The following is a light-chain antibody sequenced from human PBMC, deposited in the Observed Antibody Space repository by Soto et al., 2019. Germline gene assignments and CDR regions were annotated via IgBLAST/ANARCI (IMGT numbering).Light chain of an antibody. J-gene: IGKJ4*01. Sequence: DIVMTQSPYSLAVSLGERAAINCNSSQSVLYSSNNKNYLAWYQQIPGQPPKLLIYWASTRESGVPDRFSGSGSGTDFTLTISSLQAEDVAVYYCQQYYSTPLTFGGGTKVDIK. CDR3: QQYYSTPLT. CDR1: QSVLYSSNNKNY. CDR2: WAS. V-gene: IGKV4-1*01.